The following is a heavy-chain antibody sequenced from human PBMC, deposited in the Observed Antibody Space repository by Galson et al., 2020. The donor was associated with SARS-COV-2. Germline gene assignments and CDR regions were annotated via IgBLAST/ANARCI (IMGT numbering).Heavy chain of an antibody. CDR2: ISAYNGNT. V-gene: IGHV1-18*01. J-gene: IGHJ6*02. CDR3: ARVGDIVVVPAAINGMDA. D-gene: IGHD2-2*02. CDR1: GYTFTSYG. Sequence: SCKASGYTFTSYGISWVRQAPGQGLEWMGWISAYNGNTNYAQKLQGRVTMTTDTSTSTAYMELRSLRSDDTAVYYCARVGDIVVVPAAINGMDAWGQGTTVTVSS.